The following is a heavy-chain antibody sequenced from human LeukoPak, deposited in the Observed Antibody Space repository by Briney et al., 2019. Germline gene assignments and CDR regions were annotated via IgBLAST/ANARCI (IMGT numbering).Heavy chain of an antibody. J-gene: IGHJ3*02. V-gene: IGHV4-59*01. CDR1: GGSISSYY. D-gene: IGHD3-22*01. Sequence: SETLSLTCTVSGGSISSYYWSWIRQPPGKGLEWIGYIYYSGSTNYNPSLKSRVTISVDTSKNQFSLKLSSVTAADTAVYYCARDRLYDINAFDIWGQGTMVTVSS. CDR3: ARDRLYDINAFDI. CDR2: IYYSGST.